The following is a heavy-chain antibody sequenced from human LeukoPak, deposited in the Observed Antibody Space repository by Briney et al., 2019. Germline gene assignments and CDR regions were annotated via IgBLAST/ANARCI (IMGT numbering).Heavy chain of an antibody. CDR3: AKAGIGVVGYFDY. J-gene: IGHJ4*02. CDR2: IRGSGGGT. Sequence: GGPLRLSCAASGFTFNSYAMSWVRQAPGKGLKWVSAIRGSGGGTYYADSVKGRLTISRDNSKNTLYLQMNSLRDEDTALYYCAKAGIGVVGYFDYWGQGTLVTVSS. D-gene: IGHD6-19*01. CDR1: GFTFNSYA. V-gene: IGHV3-23*01.